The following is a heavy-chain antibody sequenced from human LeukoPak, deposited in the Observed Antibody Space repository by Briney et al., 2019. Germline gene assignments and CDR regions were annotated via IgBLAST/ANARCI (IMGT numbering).Heavy chain of an antibody. CDR3: ARDHDWGVDY. J-gene: IGHJ4*02. D-gene: IGHD7-27*01. V-gene: IGHV1-2*02. Sequence: SVTVSCKASVCTFTDHYMHGVRQPPGQGLEWMGWINGKRGDTNYAQNFQDRVTMTRDTSTRTVYMELNRLTVDDTAVYYCARDHDWGVDYWGQGTLVTVSS. CDR1: VCTFTDHY. CDR2: INGKRGDT.